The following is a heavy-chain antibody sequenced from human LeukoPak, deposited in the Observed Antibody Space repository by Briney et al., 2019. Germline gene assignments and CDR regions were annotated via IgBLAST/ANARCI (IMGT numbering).Heavy chain of an antibody. CDR3: ARGGYSSDFYYFDY. CDR2: IYYSGTT. J-gene: IGHJ4*02. V-gene: IGHV4-59*08. D-gene: IGHD2-15*01. CDR1: GGSIRSYY. Sequence: SETLSLTCSVSGGSIRSYYWSWIRQPPGKGLEWIGYIYYSGTTNYNPSLKSRVTISADMSKNDFPLRLSSVTAADTAVYYCARGGYSSDFYYFDYWGQGILVTVSS.